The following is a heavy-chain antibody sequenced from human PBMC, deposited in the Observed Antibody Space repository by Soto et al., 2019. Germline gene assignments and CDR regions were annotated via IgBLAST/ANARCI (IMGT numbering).Heavy chain of an antibody. CDR3: GKPDRRDSSGYPEY. Sequence: GGSLRLSCASSVCTFSDYGMHCVRHAPGKGLEWVAVISYDGSNKYYADSVKGRFTISRDNSKNTLYLQMNSLRAEDTAVYYCGKPDRRDSSGYPEYWGQGTLVSVSS. J-gene: IGHJ4*02. CDR2: ISYDGSNK. D-gene: IGHD3-22*01. V-gene: IGHV3-30*18. CDR1: VCTFSDYG.